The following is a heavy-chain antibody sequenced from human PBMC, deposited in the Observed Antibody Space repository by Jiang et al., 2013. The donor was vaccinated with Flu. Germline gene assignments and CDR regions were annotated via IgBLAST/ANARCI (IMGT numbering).Heavy chain of an antibody. V-gene: IGHV1-18*01. CDR3: ARVDIVATTQTLYYYYGMDV. J-gene: IGHJ6*02. CDR1: GGTFSSYT. Sequence: EVKKPGSSVKVSCKASGGTFSSYTISWVRQAPGQGLEWMGWISAYNGNTNYAQKLQGRVTMTTDTSTSTAYMELRSLRSDDTAVYYCARVDIVATTQTLYYYYGMDVWGQGTTVTVSS. D-gene: IGHD5-12*01. CDR2: ISAYNGNT.